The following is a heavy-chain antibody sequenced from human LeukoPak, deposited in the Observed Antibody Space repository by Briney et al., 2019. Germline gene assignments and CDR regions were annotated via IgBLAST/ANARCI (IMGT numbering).Heavy chain of an antibody. CDR1: GFTFSNYA. D-gene: IGHD6-13*01. Sequence: PGGSLRLSCAASGFTFSNYAMNWVRQAPGKGLEWVSAISGSGGSTYYADSVKGRFTISRDNSKNTLYLQMNSLRAEDTAVYYCAKGSNSWYFDWFDPWGQGTLVTVSS. J-gene: IGHJ5*02. CDR2: ISGSGGST. V-gene: IGHV3-23*01. CDR3: AKGSNSWYFDWFDP.